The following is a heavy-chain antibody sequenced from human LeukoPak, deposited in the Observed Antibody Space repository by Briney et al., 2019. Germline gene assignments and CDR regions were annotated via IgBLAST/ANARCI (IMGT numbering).Heavy chain of an antibody. CDR1: GFSFRSCA. Sequence: TGGSLRLSCAASGFSFRSCAMSWVRQSPGKGLEWVSGISGSGGSAYYPDSVKGRLTISRDNTKNTLYLQMNSLRAEDTAVYYCARDLQASVTTNGWGFDLWGRGTLVTFSS. CDR3: ARDLQASVTTNGWGFDL. J-gene: IGHJ2*01. V-gene: IGHV3-23*01. CDR2: ISGSGGSA. D-gene: IGHD4-17*01.